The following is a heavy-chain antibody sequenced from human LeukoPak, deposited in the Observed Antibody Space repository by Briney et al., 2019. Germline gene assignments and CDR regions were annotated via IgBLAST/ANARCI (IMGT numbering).Heavy chain of an antibody. J-gene: IGHJ5*02. CDR2: IYYSGST. Sequence: SETLSLTCTVSGGSFSSYYWSWIRQPPGKGLEWIGYIYYSGSTNYNPSLKSRVTISVDTSKNQFSLKLSSVTAADTAVYYCARESVSYGTHNWFDPWGQGTPVTVSS. CDR3: ARESVSYGTHNWFDP. CDR1: GGSFSSYY. V-gene: IGHV4-59*08. D-gene: IGHD1-14*01.